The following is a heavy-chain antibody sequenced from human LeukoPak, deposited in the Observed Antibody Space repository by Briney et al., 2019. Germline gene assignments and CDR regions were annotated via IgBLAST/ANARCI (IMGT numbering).Heavy chain of an antibody. D-gene: IGHD5-18*01. CDR2: IYYSGST. Sequence: RTSETLSLTCTVSGGSISSSSYYWGWIRQPPGKGLEWIGSIYYSGSTYYNPSLKSRVTISVDTSKNQFSLKLSSVTAADTAVYYCARVGYSWDQGFDAFDIWGQGTMVTVSS. CDR1: GGSISSSSYY. J-gene: IGHJ3*02. CDR3: ARVGYSWDQGFDAFDI. V-gene: IGHV4-39*07.